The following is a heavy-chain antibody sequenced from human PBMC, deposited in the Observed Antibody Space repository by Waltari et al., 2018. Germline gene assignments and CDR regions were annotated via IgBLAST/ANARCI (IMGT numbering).Heavy chain of an antibody. Sequence: QVQLQESGPGLVKPSETLSLTCTVSGGSISSYYWSWIRQPAGKGLEWIGRIYSSGSTHYNPALRSRVTMSVDTSKNQFSLKLNSVTAADTAVYYCARVWAAVADYYFDYWGQGTLVTVSS. J-gene: IGHJ4*02. V-gene: IGHV4-4*07. CDR2: IYSSGST. D-gene: IGHD6-19*01. CDR1: GGSISSYY. CDR3: ARVWAAVADYYFDY.